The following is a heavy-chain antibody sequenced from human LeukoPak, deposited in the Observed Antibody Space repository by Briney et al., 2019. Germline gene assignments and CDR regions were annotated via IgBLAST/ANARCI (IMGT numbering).Heavy chain of an antibody. CDR1: GYTFTSYG. J-gene: IGHJ4*02. Sequence: ASVKVSCKASGYTFTSYGISWVRQAPGQGLEWMGWINPNSGGTNYAQKFQGRVTMTRDTSISTAYMELSRLRSDDTAVYYCARVGKNDYWGQGTLVTVSS. CDR2: INPNSGGT. CDR3: ARVGKNDY. D-gene: IGHD4-23*01. V-gene: IGHV1-2*02.